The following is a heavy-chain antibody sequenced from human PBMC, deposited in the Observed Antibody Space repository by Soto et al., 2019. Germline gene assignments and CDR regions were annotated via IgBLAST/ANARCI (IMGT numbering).Heavy chain of an antibody. Sequence: VSGRKLVNPTETLTLTCTFSGFSLSTSGVGVGWIRQPPGNALELLALIYWNYYKRYSPSLNSRLTITKDTSKNQVVLTMTNMDPVDTATYYCAHINRYYGSGPYYYYYGMDVWGQGTTVTVSS. D-gene: IGHD3-10*01. V-gene: IGHV2-5*01. J-gene: IGHJ6*02. CDR3: AHINRYYGSGPYYYYYGMDV. CDR1: GFSLSTSGVG. CDR2: IYWNYYK.